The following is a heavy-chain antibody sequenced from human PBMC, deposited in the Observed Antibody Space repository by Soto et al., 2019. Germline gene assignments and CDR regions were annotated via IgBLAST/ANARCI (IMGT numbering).Heavy chain of an antibody. J-gene: IGHJ6*02. D-gene: IGHD3-9*01. V-gene: IGHV1-3*01. CDR2: INAGNGDT. CDR1: GYTFSNYA. CDR3: ARAPRSSGYYHYAMDV. Sequence: GASVKVSCKASGYTFSNYAIHWVRQAPGQRLEWMAWINAGNGDTKYSQNFQGRVTITRDTSASTAYMDLSSLRPEDTAVYYCARAPRSSGYYHYAMDVWGQGTTVTV.